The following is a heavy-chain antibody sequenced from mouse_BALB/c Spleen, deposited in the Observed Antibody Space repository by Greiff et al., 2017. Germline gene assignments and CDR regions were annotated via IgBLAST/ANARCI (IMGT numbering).Heavy chain of an antibody. CDR1: GYSITSGYY. CDR2: ISYDGSN. J-gene: IGHJ4*01. Sequence: DVQLQESGPGLVKPSQSLSLTCSVTGYSITSGYYWNWIRQFPGNQLEWMGYISYDGSNNYNPSLKNRISITRDTSKNQFFLKLNSVTTEDTATYDCAREGDGYYAMDYWGQGTSVTVSS. CDR3: AREGDGYYAMDY. D-gene: IGHD2-3*01. V-gene: IGHV3-6*02.